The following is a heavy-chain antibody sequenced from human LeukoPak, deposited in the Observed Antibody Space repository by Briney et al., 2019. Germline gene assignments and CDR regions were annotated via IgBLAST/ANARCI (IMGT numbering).Heavy chain of an antibody. Sequence: GGSLRLSCAASGFTLSSYWMHWVRQGPGKGLVWVSRINSDGSSTSYADSVRGRFTISRDNAKNTLYLQMISLRAEDTAVYYCARDTGWYFDLWGRGTLVTVSS. V-gene: IGHV3-74*01. J-gene: IGHJ2*01. D-gene: IGHD4-17*01. CDR3: ARDTGWYFDL. CDR2: INSDGSST. CDR1: GFTLSSYW.